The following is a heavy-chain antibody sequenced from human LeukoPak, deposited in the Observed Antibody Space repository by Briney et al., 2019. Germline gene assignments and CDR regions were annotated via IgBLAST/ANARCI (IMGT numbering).Heavy chain of an antibody. CDR1: GFTFDDYA. CDR2: VGGDGVST. J-gene: IGHJ5*02. CDR3: AKDGGLP. Sequence: GGSLRLSCAASGFTFDDYAVHWVRQAPGKGLEWVSLVGGDGVSTYYADSVKGRFTISRDNSKNTLYLQMDSLRTEDTALYYCAKDGGLPWGQGTLVTVSS. D-gene: IGHD5-12*01. V-gene: IGHV3-43*02.